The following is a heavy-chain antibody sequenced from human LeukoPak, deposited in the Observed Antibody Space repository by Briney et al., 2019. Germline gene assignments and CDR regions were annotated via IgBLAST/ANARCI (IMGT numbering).Heavy chain of an antibody. Sequence: GGSLRLSCVASGFPFSSYWMTWVRQAPGKGLEWVANIRQDGSKKSYVDSVKGRFTISRDNAKNSLYLQMNSLRAEDTAIYYCTRVGYIDEGIDYWGQGTLVTVSS. D-gene: IGHD5-24*01. J-gene: IGHJ4*02. CDR1: GFPFSSYW. V-gene: IGHV3-7*04. CDR2: IRQDGSKK. CDR3: TRVGYIDEGIDY.